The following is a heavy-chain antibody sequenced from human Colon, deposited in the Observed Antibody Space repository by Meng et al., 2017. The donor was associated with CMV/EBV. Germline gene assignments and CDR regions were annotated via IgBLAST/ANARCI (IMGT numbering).Heavy chain of an antibody. CDR2: INWNSAAI. V-gene: IGHV3-20*04. D-gene: IGHD6-6*01. J-gene: IGHJ6*02. CDR1: GFKFDDYL. Sequence: GGSLRLSCAASGFKFDDYLMLWVRQAPGKGLEWVAGINWNSAAIGYADSVKGRFTVSRDNARKSVFLEMNSLRVEDTALYYCARIAARRPNYYYYYGLDVWGQGTTVTVSS. CDR3: ARIAARRPNYYYYYGLDV.